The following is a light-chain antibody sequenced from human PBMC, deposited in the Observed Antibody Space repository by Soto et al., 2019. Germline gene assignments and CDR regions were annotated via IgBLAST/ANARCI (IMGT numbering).Light chain of an antibody. CDR2: DDT. V-gene: IGLV3-21*02. J-gene: IGLJ3*02. CDR1: NLGTKS. CDR3: QVWDSSSDHWV. Sequence: SYELTQPPSVSVAPGQTARTTCGGNNLGTKSVHWYQQRPGQAPVLVVYDDTDRPSGIPKRFSGSNSGNTATLTISRVEAGDEADYYCQVWDSSSDHWVFGGGTKLTV.